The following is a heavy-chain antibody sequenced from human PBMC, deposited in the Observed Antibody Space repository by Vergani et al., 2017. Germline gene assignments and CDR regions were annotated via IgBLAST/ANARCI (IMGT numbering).Heavy chain of an antibody. D-gene: IGHD4-11*01. V-gene: IGHV4-34*01. Sequence: QVQLQQWGAGLLKPSETLSLTCAVYGGSFSGYYWSWIRQPPGKGLEWIGEINHSGSTNYNPSLKSRVTISVDTSKNQFSLKLSSVTAADTAVYYCARASNYCYYYYYYMDVWGKGTTVTVSS. CDR3: ARASNYCYYYYYYMDV. CDR2: INHSGST. J-gene: IGHJ6*03. CDR1: GGSFSGYY.